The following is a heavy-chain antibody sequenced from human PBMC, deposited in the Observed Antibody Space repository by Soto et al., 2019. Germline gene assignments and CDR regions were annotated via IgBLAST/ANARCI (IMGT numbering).Heavy chain of an antibody. CDR2: IYYSGST. CDR3: ARLSASWQWFDY. CDR1: GGSISSGGYY. Sequence: QVQLQESGPGLVKPSQTLSLTCSVSGGSISSGGYYWSWIRQHPEKGLEWIGYIYYSGSTNYNPSLKSRVIISLDTSSNRFSLDLRSVTAADTAIYYCARLSASWQWFDYWGQGTLVTVSS. J-gene: IGHJ5*01. D-gene: IGHD1-26*01. V-gene: IGHV4-31*03.